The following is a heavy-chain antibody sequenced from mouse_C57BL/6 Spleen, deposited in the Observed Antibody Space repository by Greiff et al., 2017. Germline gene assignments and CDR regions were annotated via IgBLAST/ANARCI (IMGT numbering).Heavy chain of an antibody. CDR1: GFTFTDYY. D-gene: IGHD1-1*01. CDR2: IRNKANGYTT. V-gene: IGHV7-3*01. Sequence: EVKLVESGGGLVQPGGSLSLSCAASGFTFTDYYMSWVRQPPGKALEWLGFIRNKANGYTTEYSASVKGRITISRDNSQSILYLQLNALRAEDSATYYCARYGTVVANNYIDYWGQGTTLTVSS. J-gene: IGHJ2*01. CDR3: ARYGTVVANNYIDY.